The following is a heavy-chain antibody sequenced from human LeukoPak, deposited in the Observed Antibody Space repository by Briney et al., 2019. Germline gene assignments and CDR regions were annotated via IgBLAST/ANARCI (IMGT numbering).Heavy chain of an antibody. J-gene: IGHJ2*01. D-gene: IGHD4-17*01. CDR3: VRGLITVATWLYL. Sequence: ASVKVSCKASGYTFTGYLMHWVRQAPGQGLEWMGWISPNSGDTKYAQKFQGRVTMTRDTSISTAYMEVSRLRSDDTAVYYCVRGLITVATWLYLWGRGTLVTVSS. CDR1: GYTFTGYL. CDR2: ISPNSGDT. V-gene: IGHV1-2*02.